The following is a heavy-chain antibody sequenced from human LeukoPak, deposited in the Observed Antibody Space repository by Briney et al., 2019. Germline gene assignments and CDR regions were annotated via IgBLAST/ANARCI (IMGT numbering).Heavy chain of an antibody. V-gene: IGHV4-34*01. CDR3: ASSSGFAAFDI. CDR1: GGSFSGYY. J-gene: IGHJ3*02. CDR2: INHSGST. D-gene: IGHD6-19*01. Sequence: PSETLSLTCAVYGGSFSGYYWSWIRQPPGKGLEWIGEINHSGSTNYNPSLKSRVTISVDTSKNQSSLKLRSVTAADTAMYYCASSSGFAAFDIWGQGTMVTVSS.